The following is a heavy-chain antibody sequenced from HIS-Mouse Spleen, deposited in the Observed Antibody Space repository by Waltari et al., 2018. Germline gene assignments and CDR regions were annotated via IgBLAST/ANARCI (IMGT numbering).Heavy chain of an antibody. Sequence: QVQLQESGPGLVKPSETLSLTCTVSGGSISSYYWSWIRQPAGKGLEWIGRIYTSGSTNSHPSLKGRGPMSVDTSKNQFSLKLSSVTAADTAVYYCAREGYSGSYYAFDIWGQGTMVTVSS. CDR2: IYTSGST. CDR3: AREGYSGSYYAFDI. V-gene: IGHV4-4*07. CDR1: GGSISSYY. D-gene: IGHD1-26*01. J-gene: IGHJ3*02.